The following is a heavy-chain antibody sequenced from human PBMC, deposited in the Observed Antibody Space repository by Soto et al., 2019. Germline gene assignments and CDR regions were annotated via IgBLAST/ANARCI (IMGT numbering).Heavy chain of an antibody. CDR1: GGSISSSTYS. J-gene: IGHJ4*02. CDR3: ARQSMVRGFPPLFFDY. CDR2: IYYSGSA. V-gene: IGHV4-39*01. Sequence: SETLSLTCTASGGSISSSTYSWGWTRQPPGRGLEWIGSIYYSGSAYYNPSLKSRVTMSVDTSKNQFSLKLSSVTAADTAVYYCARQSMVRGFPPLFFDYWGQGTLVTVSS. D-gene: IGHD3-10*01.